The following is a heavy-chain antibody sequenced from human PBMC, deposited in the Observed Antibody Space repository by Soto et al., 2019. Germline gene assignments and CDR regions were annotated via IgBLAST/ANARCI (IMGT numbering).Heavy chain of an antibody. CDR2: ISGYNGNT. V-gene: IGHV1-18*01. Sequence: QVQLVQSGTEVKKPGASVKVSCTASGYTFRSYGISWVRQAPGQGLEWMGWISGYNGNTHYSQKFKGKVTMTKDTSTSTAYMELRNLRSDDTAVYYCAKADSNYAGRFSYYYMDVWGTGTMVTVSS. CDR1: GYTFRSYG. CDR3: AKADSNYAGRFSYYYMDV. J-gene: IGHJ6*03. D-gene: IGHD4-4*01.